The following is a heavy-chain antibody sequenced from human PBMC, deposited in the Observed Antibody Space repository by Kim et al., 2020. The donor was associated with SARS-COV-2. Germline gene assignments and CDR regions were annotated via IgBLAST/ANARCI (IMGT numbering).Heavy chain of an antibody. Sequence: SVKVSCKASGFTFTSSAVQWVRQARGQRLEWIGWIVVGSGNTNYAQKFQERVTITRDRSTSTAYMELSSLRSEDTAVYYCAAVPRVSITIFGVVIPEDYYYGMDVWGQGTTVTVSS. J-gene: IGHJ6*02. CDR2: IVVGSGNT. CDR1: GFTFTSSA. D-gene: IGHD3-3*01. V-gene: IGHV1-58*01. CDR3: AAVPRVSITIFGVVIPEDYYYGMDV.